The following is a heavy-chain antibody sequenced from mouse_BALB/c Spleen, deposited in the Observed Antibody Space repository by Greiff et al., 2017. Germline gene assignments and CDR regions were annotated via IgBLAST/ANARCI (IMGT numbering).Heavy chain of an antibody. Sequence: DVQLVESGGGLVQPGGSMKLSCVASGFTFSNYWMNWVRQSPEKGLEWVAEIRLKSNNYATHYAESVKGRFTISRDDSKSSVYLQMNNLRAEDTGIYYCTRYLDYWGQGTSVTVSS. V-gene: IGHV6-6*02. CDR2: IRLKSNNYAT. CDR3: TRYLDY. CDR1: GFTFSNYW. J-gene: IGHJ4*01.